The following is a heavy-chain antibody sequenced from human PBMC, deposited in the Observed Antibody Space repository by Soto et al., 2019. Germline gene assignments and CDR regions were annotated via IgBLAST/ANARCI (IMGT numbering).Heavy chain of an antibody. D-gene: IGHD5-18*01. CDR3: ARDYGIQTYYYYGMDV. CDR1: GGSISSGGYY. V-gene: IGHV4-31*03. J-gene: IGHJ6*02. CDR2: IYYSGST. Sequence: TSETLSLTCTVSGGSISSGGYYWSWIRQHPGKGLEWIGYIYYSGSTYYNPSLKSRVTISVDTSKNQFSLKLSSVTAADTAVYYCARDYGIQTYYYYGMDVWGQGTTVTVSS.